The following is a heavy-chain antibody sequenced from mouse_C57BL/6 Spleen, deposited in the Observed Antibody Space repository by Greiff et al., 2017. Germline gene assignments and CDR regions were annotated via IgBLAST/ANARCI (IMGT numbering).Heavy chain of an antibody. Sequence: EVKLMESGPGLVKPSQSLSLTCSVTGYSITSGYYWNWIRQFPGNKLEWMGYISYDGSNNYNPSLKNRISITRDTSKNQFFLKLNSVTTEDTATYYCARGPSSYYFDYWGQGTTLTVSS. CDR1: GYSITSGYY. CDR3: ARGPSSYYFDY. CDR2: ISYDGSN. J-gene: IGHJ2*01. V-gene: IGHV3-6*01.